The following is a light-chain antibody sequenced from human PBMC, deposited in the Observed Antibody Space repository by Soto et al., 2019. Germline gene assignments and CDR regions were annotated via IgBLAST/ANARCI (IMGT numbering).Light chain of an antibody. CDR3: QSYDSSLSGWV. Sequence: QSVLTQPPSVSGAPGQTVTISCTRSSSNIGAAYDVHWYQHLPGTAPKLLIYGNNNRPSGVPDRFSGSKSGTSASLAITGLQAEDEADYYCQSYDSSLSGWVFGGGTKPTVL. J-gene: IGLJ3*02. CDR1: SSNIGAAYD. CDR2: GNN. V-gene: IGLV1-40*01.